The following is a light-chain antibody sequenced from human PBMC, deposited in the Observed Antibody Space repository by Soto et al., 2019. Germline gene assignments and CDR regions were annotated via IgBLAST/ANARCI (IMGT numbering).Light chain of an antibody. CDR3: QQYRSWPRT. CDR2: GAS. J-gene: IGKJ1*01. CDR1: QSVDSN. Sequence: EIVLTQSPATLSVSPGERVTLSFRASQSVDSNLAWYQQKPGQAPRLLIYGASTRATDMPGRFSGRGAGAEFTLTISSLQSEDFAVYYCQQYRSWPRTFGQGTKVDIK. V-gene: IGKV3-15*01.